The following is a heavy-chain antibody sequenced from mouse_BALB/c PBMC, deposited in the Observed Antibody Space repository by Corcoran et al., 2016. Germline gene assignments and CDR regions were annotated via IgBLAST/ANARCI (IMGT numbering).Heavy chain of an antibody. V-gene: IGHV9-1*02. CDR2: INTYTGEP. D-gene: IGHD1-1*01. CDR1: GYTFTNYG. CDR3: AREVLRSYAMDY. J-gene: IGHJ4*01. Sequence: QIQLVQSGPELKKPGETVKISCKASGYTFTNYGMNWVKQAPGKGLKGMGWINTYTGEPTYADDFKGRFAFSLETSASTAYLQINNLKNEDMATYFCAREVLRSYAMDYWGQGTSVTVSS.